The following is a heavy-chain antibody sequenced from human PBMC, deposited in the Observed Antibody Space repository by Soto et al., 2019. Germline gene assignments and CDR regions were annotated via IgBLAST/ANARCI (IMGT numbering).Heavy chain of an antibody. D-gene: IGHD2-2*01. J-gene: IGHJ4*02. CDR2: IYYSGST. CDR3: ARGRTSSPTTGDY. V-gene: IGHV4-31*03. Sequence: QVQLQESGPGLVKPSQTLSLTCTVSGGSISSGGYYWSWIRQHPGKGLEWIGYIYYSGSTYYNPSLKSRITISVDTSETQFSLKPSSVTAADTAVYYCARGRTSSPTTGDYWGQRTLVTVSS. CDR1: GGSISSGGYY.